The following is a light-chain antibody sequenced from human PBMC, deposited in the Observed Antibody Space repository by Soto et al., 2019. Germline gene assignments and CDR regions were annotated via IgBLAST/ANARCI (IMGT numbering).Light chain of an antibody. V-gene: IGKV3-20*01. CDR1: QSIGSMS. CDR2: EVS. J-gene: IGKJ4*01. Sequence: EIVLAHSRCTLALSPVGRATLSCSGSQSIGSMSLAWYQQKPGQAPRLLIYEVSTRATGIPDRISGSGSGTDFTLTISRLEPEDFAVYHCQQYENSVPLTFGGGTKVDIK. CDR3: QQYENSVPLT.